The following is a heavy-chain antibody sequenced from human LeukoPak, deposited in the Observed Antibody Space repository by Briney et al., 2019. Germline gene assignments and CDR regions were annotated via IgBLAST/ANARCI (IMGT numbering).Heavy chain of an antibody. Sequence: PSETLSLTCTVSGGSISSSSYYWGWIRQPPGKGLEWFGSIYYSGSTYYNPSLKSRVTISVDTSKNQFSLKLSSVTAADTAVYYCARERDSSSDWGQGTLVTVSS. V-gene: IGHV4-39*07. J-gene: IGHJ4*02. CDR1: GGSISSSSYY. D-gene: IGHD6-6*01. CDR2: IYYSGST. CDR3: ARERDSSSD.